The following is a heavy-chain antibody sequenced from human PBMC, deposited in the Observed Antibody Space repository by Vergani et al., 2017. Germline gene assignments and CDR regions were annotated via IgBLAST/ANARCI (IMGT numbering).Heavy chain of an antibody. J-gene: IGHJ1*01. CDR2: ISYDGTQK. CDR1: GFTSSYYG. Sequence: QVHLVESGGGVVQPGRSLRLSCVVSGFTSSYYGMHWVRQAPGKGVEWVAVISYDGTQKYYADSVKGRFTISRDNSKSTLYLQMNSLRTEDTAVYYCATKSCGTPGCQIGYFSEWGQGTLVTVSS. D-gene: IGHD6-19*01. CDR3: ATKSCGTPGCQIGYFSE. V-gene: IGHV3-30*03.